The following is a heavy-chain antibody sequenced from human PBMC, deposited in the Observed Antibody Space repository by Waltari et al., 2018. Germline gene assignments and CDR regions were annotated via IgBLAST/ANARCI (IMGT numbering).Heavy chain of an antibody. CDR2: IRSRFKDDET. V-gene: IGHV3-73*01. CDR1: GFILSTYA. CDR3: IRPFEMGID. Sequence: EVQLVESGGALVQPGGSLKPPCEASGFILSTYAIHWVRQASGKGLEWVGRIRSRFKDDETAYAESAQGRFTISRDDSKNTAYLEMNSLKTDDTAVYYCIRPFEMGIDWGQGTQVTVSS. D-gene: IGHD7-27*01. J-gene: IGHJ4*02.